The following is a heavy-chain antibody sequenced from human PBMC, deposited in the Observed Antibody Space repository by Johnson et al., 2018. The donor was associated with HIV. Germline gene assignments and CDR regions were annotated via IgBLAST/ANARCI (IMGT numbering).Heavy chain of an antibody. Sequence: QMLLVESGGGVVKPGGSLRLSCEASGFIFSDSYMSWIRQAPGKGLEWVSYISGSGLTMYYADSVKGRFTISRDNAKNSLYLQMNSLRAADTAVYYCATFSSGIWGQGTMVTVSS. CDR1: GFIFSDSY. J-gene: IGHJ3*02. V-gene: IGHV3-11*04. D-gene: IGHD3-3*01. CDR3: ATFSSGI. CDR2: ISGSGLTM.